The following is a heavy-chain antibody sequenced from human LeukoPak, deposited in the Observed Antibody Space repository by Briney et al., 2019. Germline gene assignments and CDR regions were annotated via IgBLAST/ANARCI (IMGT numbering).Heavy chain of an antibody. CDR2: IIPIFGTA. J-gene: IGHJ5*02. D-gene: IGHD2-2*01. Sequence: SVKVSCKASGGTFSSYAISWVRQAPGQGLEWMGGIIPIFGTANYAQKFQGRVTITADESTSTAYMELSSLRSEDTAVYYCARGSSTSCYHLFCNDWFDPWGQGTLVTVSS. CDR1: GGTFSSYA. V-gene: IGHV1-69*13. CDR3: ARGSSTSCYHLFCNDWFDP.